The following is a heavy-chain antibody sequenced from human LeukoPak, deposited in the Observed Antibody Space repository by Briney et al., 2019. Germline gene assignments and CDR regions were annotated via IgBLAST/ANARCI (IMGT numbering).Heavy chain of an antibody. V-gene: IGHV4-34*01. CDR3: ARGGDYYDSSGYYSRSTHFDY. D-gene: IGHD3-22*01. CDR2: INHSGST. CDR1: GGSFSGYY. J-gene: IGHJ4*02. Sequence: SETLSLTCAVYGGSFSGYYWSWIRQPPGKGLEWIGEINHSGSTNYNPSLKSRVTISVDASKNQFSLKLSSVTAADTAVYYCARGGDYYDSSGYYSRSTHFDYWGQGTLVTVSS.